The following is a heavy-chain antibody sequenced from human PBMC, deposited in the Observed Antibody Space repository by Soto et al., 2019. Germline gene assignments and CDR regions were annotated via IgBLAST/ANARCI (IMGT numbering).Heavy chain of an antibody. CDR1: AYTFTSYY. CDR3: ARELSVDTAMVVFFDY. D-gene: IGHD5-18*01. CDR2: INPSGGST. Sequence: GASVKVSCKASAYTFTSYYMNWVRQAPGRGLEWMGIINPSGGSTSYAQKCQGRVTMTRDTYTSTVYMELSSLRSEDTAVYYCARELSVDTAMVVFFDYWGQGTLVTVSS. J-gene: IGHJ4*02. V-gene: IGHV1-46*01.